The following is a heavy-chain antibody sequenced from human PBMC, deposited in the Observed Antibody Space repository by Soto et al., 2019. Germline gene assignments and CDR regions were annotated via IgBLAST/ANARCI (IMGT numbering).Heavy chain of an antibody. D-gene: IGHD6-13*01. CDR2: ISGSGGST. CDR3: AKGSSSWTTGAYYYYGMDV. J-gene: IGHJ6*02. CDR1: GFTFSSYA. Sequence: AGSLRLSCAASGFTFSSYAMSWVRQAPGKRLEWVSAISGSGGSTYYADSVKGRFTISRDNSKNTLYLQMNSLRAEDTAVYYCAKGSSSWTTGAYYYYGMDVWGQGTTVTVSS. V-gene: IGHV3-23*01.